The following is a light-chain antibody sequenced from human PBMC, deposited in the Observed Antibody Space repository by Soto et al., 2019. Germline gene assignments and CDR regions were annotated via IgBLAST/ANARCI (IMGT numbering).Light chain of an antibody. V-gene: IGLV2-14*01. CDR1: SSDVGGYNY. J-gene: IGLJ1*01. CDR3: TSYTSISTLDV. CDR2: EVS. Sequence: QSALTQPASVSGSPGQSITISCTGTSSDVGGYNYVSWYQQHPGKAPKLIIYEVSNRPTGVSNRFSGSKSGHTASLTISGLQSEDEADYFCTSYTSISTLDVFGTGTKVTVL.